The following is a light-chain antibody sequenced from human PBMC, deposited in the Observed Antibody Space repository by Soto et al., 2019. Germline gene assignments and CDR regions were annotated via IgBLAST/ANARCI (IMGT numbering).Light chain of an antibody. CDR3: SSYTSSNTRV. CDR1: TSDVGTYNS. Sequence: QSVLTQPASVSGSPGQSITISCAGTTSDVGTYNSVSWYQQHPGKAPKLIIYDVTNRPSGVSNRFSGSKSGNTASLTISGLQAEDEADYYCSSYTSSNTRVLGGGTKLTVL. J-gene: IGLJ3*02. V-gene: IGLV2-14*03. CDR2: DVT.